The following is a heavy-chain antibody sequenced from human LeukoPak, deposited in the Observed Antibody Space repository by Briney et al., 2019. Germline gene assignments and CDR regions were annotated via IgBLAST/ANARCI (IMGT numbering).Heavy chain of an antibody. Sequence: SETLSLTCTVSGGSFSGYYWSWIRQPPGKGLEWIGEINHSGSTNYNPSLKSRVTISVDTSKNQFSLKLSSVTAADTAVYYCARAYYDFWSRKTAARVYYYYMDVWGKGTTVTVSS. CDR2: INHSGST. J-gene: IGHJ6*03. CDR1: GGSFSGYY. CDR3: ARAYYDFWSRKTAARVYYYYMDV. V-gene: IGHV4-34*01. D-gene: IGHD3-3*01.